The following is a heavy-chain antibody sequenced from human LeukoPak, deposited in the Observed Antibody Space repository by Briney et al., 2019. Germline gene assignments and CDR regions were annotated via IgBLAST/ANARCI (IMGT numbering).Heavy chain of an antibody. CDR3: ARGNGYCSSTSCPHWFDP. CDR2: INHSEYI. CDR1: GVSFSGYY. Sequence: PSETLSLTCAVYGVSFSGYYWSWIRPPPGKGLEWIGEINHSEYINYNPSLKSRVTISVDTSKNQFSLKLSSVTAADTAVYYCARGNGYCSSTSCPHWFDPWGQGTLVTVSS. D-gene: IGHD2-2*01. J-gene: IGHJ5*02. V-gene: IGHV4-34*01.